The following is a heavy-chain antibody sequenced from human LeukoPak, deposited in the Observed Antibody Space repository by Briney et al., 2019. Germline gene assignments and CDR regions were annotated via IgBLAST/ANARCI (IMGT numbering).Heavy chain of an antibody. V-gene: IGHV1-8*01. J-gene: IGHJ4*02. CDR3: ARGKYCSSASCYSDYFDY. D-gene: IGHD2-2*01. CDR2: MNPNSGNT. Sequence: GASVKVSCKASGYTFTSYDINWVRQATGQGPEWMGWMNPNSGNTGYAQKFQGRVTMTRNTSISTAYMELSSLRSEDTAVYYCARGKYCSSASCYSDYFDYWGQGTLVTVSS. CDR1: GYTFTSYD.